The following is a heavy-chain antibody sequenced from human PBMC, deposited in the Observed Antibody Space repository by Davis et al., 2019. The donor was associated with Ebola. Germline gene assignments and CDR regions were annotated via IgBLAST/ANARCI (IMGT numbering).Heavy chain of an antibody. J-gene: IGHJ4*02. CDR1: GFSFSIHW. CDR2: ISPDGTMT. V-gene: IGHV3-74*01. D-gene: IGHD3-10*01. CDR3: VRGTVLFRGVDY. Sequence: GESLKISCAASGFSFSIHWMHWVRQVPGRGLVWVSTISPDGTMTYNVDSVKGRFTISRDNAKNTLYLQMSSLRGEDTAGYYCVRGTVLFRGVDYWGKGTLVTVSS.